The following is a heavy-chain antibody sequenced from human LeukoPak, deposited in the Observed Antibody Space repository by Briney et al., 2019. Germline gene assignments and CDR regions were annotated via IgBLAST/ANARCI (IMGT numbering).Heavy chain of an antibody. D-gene: IGHD2-2*02. J-gene: IGHJ4*02. Sequence: ASVKVSCKASGYTFSGYYMHWVRQAPGQGLEWMAWINPNSGGTNYAQKFQGRVTMTRDTSISTVYMELCRLRSDDTAVYYCARDRNYCSSTSCYILYYFDYWGQGTLVTVSS. CDR1: GYTFSGYY. CDR3: ARDRNYCSSTSCYILYYFDY. V-gene: IGHV1-2*02. CDR2: INPNSGGT.